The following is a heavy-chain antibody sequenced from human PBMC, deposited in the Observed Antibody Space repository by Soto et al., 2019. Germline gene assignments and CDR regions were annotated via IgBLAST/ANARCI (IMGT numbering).Heavy chain of an antibody. Sequence: HVHLQQRGAGLLKPSATLSLNCVVSGESFSGYYWSWIRQTPGMGLSCIGEVDHRGSTTYNPSLKNRASISIDSSKNLFSLELTSVTAADTAIYFCARYEYGNSLYGVDVWGQGTRVTVSS. V-gene: IGHV4-34*02. D-gene: IGHD1-7*01. CDR3: ARYEYGNSLYGVDV. CDR1: GESFSGYY. J-gene: IGHJ6*02. CDR2: VDHRGST.